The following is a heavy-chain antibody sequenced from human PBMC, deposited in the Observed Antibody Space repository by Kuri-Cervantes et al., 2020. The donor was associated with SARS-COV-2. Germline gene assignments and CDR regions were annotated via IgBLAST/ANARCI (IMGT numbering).Heavy chain of an antibody. J-gene: IGHJ4*02. D-gene: IGHD3-10*01. CDR1: GFTVSSNY. Sequence: GESLKISCAASGFTVSSNYMSWVCQAPGKGLEWVSAISGSGGSTYYADSVKGRFTISRDNSKNTLYLQMNSLRAEDTAVYYCANPITMVRGVIMGLDYWGQGTLVTVSS. V-gene: IGHV3-23*01. CDR3: ANPITMVRGVIMGLDY. CDR2: ISGSGGST.